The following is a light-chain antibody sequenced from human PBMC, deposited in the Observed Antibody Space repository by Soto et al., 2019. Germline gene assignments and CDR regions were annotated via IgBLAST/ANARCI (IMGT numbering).Light chain of an antibody. J-gene: IGKJ4*01. V-gene: IGKV3-20*01. Sequence: EIVLTQSPGTLSLSPGERATLSCRASQSVSNNYLAWYQQKPGQAPRRLIYGASSRATGIPDRFSGSGSGTDFTLTISRLEPEDFAVYYCQQYDNSPLTFGGGTKVDIK. CDR3: QQYDNSPLT. CDR1: QSVSNNY. CDR2: GAS.